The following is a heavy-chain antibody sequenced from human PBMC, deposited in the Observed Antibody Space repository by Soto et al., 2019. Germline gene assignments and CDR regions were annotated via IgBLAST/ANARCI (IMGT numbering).Heavy chain of an antibody. D-gene: IGHD3-3*01. CDR1: GGSISSYY. CDR3: ARVTIFYYMDV. J-gene: IGHJ6*03. Sequence: SETLSLTCTVSGGSISSYYWSWIRQPPGKGLEWIGYIYYSGSTNYNPSLKSRVTISVDTSKNQFSLKLCSVTAADTAVYYCARVTIFYYMDVWGKGTTVTVSS. CDR2: IYYSGST. V-gene: IGHV4-59*01.